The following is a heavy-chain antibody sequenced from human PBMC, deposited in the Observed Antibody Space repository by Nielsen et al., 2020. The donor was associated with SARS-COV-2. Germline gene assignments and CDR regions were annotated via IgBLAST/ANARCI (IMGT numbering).Heavy chain of an antibody. CDR1: GFTFSDYY. V-gene: IGHV3-11*01. CDR3: ARRLSSGTYTPDY. Sequence: GGSLRLSCAASGFTFSDYYMSWIRQAPGKGLEWVSYISSSGSTIYYADSVKGRFTISRDNAKNSLYLQMNSLRAEDTAVYYCARRLSSGTYTPDYWGQGTLVTVSS. CDR2: ISSSGSTI. J-gene: IGHJ4*02. D-gene: IGHD1-26*01.